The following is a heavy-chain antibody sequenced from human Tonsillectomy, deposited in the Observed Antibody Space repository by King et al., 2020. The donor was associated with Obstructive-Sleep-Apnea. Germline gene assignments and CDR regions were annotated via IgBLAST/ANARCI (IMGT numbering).Heavy chain of an antibody. Sequence: AQLVESGGGVVQPGRSLRLSCAASGFTFSSYGMDWVRQAPGKGLEWVAIISHDGSNKYYADSVKGRFTISRDNSENTLYLQMNSLRAEDTAVYYCAKQLEYYYGMDVWGQGTTVTVSS. J-gene: IGHJ6*02. V-gene: IGHV3-30*18. CDR2: ISHDGSNK. CDR1: GFTFSSYG. CDR3: AKQLEYYYGMDV. D-gene: IGHD3-3*01.